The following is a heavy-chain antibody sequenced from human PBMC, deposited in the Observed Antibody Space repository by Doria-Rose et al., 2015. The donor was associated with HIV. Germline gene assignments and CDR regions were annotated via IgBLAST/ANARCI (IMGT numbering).Heavy chain of an antibody. Sequence: QVQLQESGPGLVKPSETLSLTCTVSGDSIHNFYWTWVRQAAGKGLEWIGRIYSTGSTNYNPSLQSRATISIDTSRSQFSLSLRSVTAADTAFYFCARDRGDYWGQGALVTVTS. V-gene: IGHV4-4*07. CDR3: ARDRGDY. CDR2: IYSTGST. J-gene: IGHJ4*02. CDR1: GDSIHNFY.